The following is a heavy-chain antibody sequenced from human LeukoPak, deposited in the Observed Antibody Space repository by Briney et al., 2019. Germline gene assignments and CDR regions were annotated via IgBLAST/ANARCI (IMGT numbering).Heavy chain of an antibody. CDR3: ARWLHWYFDL. D-gene: IGHD5-12*01. Sequence: PGGSLRLSCAASGFTFSSYWMSRVHQAPGKGLEWVANIKEDGSEKNYVDSVKGRFTISRDNAKNSLHLQMNSLGAEDTALYYCARWLHWYFDLWGRGTRVTVSS. V-gene: IGHV3-7*03. CDR2: IKEDGSEK. CDR1: GFTFSSYW. J-gene: IGHJ2*01.